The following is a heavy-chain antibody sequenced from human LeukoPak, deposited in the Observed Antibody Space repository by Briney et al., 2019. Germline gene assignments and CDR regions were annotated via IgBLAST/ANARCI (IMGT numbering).Heavy chain of an antibody. CDR3: ARCQYNSSPDF. D-gene: IGHD6-19*01. V-gene: IGHV3-21*04. J-gene: IGHJ4*02. CDR2: ISRSGRDI. CDR1: GFTFGTYA. Sequence: GGSLRLSCAASGFTFGTYAMNWVRQAPGKGLEWVSSISRSGRDIYYADSVRGRFTISRDNARDSLYLQMNSLRVEDTAVYYCARCQYNSSPDFWGQGTLVTVSS.